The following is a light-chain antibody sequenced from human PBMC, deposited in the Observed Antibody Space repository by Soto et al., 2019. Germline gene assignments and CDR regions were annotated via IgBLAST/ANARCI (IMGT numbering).Light chain of an antibody. CDR1: QYISNF. V-gene: IGKV3-15*01. CDR2: SAS. J-gene: IGKJ5*01. CDR3: LQYNNWPPAT. Sequence: ETLMTQSPATLSVSPGERATFSCRASQYISNFLAWYQQKPGQAPRLLIYSASTRATGIPARFSGSGSGTEFTLTISSLQSEDVAIYYCLQYNNWPPATFGQGTRLEIK.